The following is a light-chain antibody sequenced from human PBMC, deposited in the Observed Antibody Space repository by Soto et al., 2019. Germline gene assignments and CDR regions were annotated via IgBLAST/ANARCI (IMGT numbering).Light chain of an antibody. V-gene: IGKV3-20*01. CDR2: GTS. CDR3: QRFGTSLWT. Sequence: EIVLTQAPGTLSLSPGERATLSCRASQSVASRNLAWYQQRSGQAPRLLIYGTSSRAIHTPDRFSGSGSGTHFTLTISDLEPEDFAVYFCQRFGTSLWTFSQGTKVEI. CDR1: QSVASRN. J-gene: IGKJ1*01.